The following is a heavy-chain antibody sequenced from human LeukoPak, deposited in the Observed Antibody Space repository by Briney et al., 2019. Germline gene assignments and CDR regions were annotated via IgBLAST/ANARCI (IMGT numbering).Heavy chain of an antibody. Sequence: ASVKVSCNASGYTFTGYAMHWVRQAPGQRLEWMGWINAGNGNTKYSQKFQGRVTITRDTSASTAYMELSSLRSEDTAVYYCARDLKIAAAGTGSYWFDPWGQGTLVTVSS. V-gene: IGHV1-3*01. CDR2: INAGNGNT. D-gene: IGHD6-13*01. CDR3: ARDLKIAAAGTGSYWFDP. CDR1: GYTFTGYA. J-gene: IGHJ5*02.